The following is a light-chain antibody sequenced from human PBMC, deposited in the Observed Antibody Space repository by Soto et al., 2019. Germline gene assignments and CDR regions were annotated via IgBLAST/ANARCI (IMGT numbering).Light chain of an antibody. J-gene: IGLJ2*01. V-gene: IGLV2-23*02. Sequence: QSALTQPASVSGSPGQSITISCTGTSSDIGSYNRVSWYQQHPGKAPKLMIYEDTQRPSRVSNRFSGSKSGNTASLTITGLQADDEAEYYCSSYACPNIFVVFGGGTKLTVL. CDR2: EDT. CDR3: SSYACPNIFVV. CDR1: SSDIGSYNR.